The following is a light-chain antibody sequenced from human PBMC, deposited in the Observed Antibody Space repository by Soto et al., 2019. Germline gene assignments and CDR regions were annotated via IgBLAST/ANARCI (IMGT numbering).Light chain of an antibody. CDR3: QQSYSTPPT. CDR1: QSISSY. J-gene: IGKJ1*01. V-gene: IGKV1-39*01. Sequence: DIQMTQSPSSLSASVGDRVTITCRASQSISSYLNWYQQKPGKAPKLLIYAASSLQSGVPSRFSGSGSGTDCTLTISSLQPEDFATYDCQQSYSTPPTFGQGTKVEIK. CDR2: AAS.